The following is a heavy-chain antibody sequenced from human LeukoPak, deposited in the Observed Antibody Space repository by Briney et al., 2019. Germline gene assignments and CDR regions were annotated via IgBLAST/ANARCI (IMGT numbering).Heavy chain of an antibody. J-gene: IGHJ4*02. D-gene: IGHD3-16*01. CDR3: ASNAGGDYLDY. CDR1: GDSISSGDYY. CDR2: ISSSGST. Sequence: SETLSLTCTVSGDSISSGDYYWSWIRQPAGKGLEWIGRISSSGSTYYNPSLKSRVTISVDKSNNQFSLKLSSVTAADTAVYYCASNAGGDYLDYWGQGTLVTVSS. V-gene: IGHV4-61*02.